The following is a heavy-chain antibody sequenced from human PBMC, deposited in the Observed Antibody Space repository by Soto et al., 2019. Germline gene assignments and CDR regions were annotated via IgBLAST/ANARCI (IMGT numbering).Heavy chain of an antibody. CDR3: AHRDLITFGGLIAAFDY. Sequence: QITLKESGPTLVKPTQTLTLTCTFSGFSLSTSGLGVGWIRQPPGKALEWLALIYWDDDKRYSPSLKSRLTTTXDXSXNXXVLRMTNMDPVDTATYYCAHRDLITFGGLIAAFDYWGQGTLVTVSS. V-gene: IGHV2-5*02. CDR1: GFSLSTSGLG. D-gene: IGHD3-16*02. CDR2: IYWDDDK. J-gene: IGHJ4*02.